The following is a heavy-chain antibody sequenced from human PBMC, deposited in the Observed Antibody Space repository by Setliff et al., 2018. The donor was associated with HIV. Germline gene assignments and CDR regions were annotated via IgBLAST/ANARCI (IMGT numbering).Heavy chain of an antibody. D-gene: IGHD5-12*01. V-gene: IGHV3-48*04. CDR2: ISGSGRTI. Sequence: GGSLRLSCAASGFSFGSYTMNWVRQAPGKGLEWLSCISGSGRTIYHAGSVKGRFTISRDNARNSLYLQMNTLRAEDTAVYYCARDSGYSGYLGQDAFDIWGQGTMVTVSS. CDR1: GFSFGSYT. CDR3: ARDSGYSGYLGQDAFDI. J-gene: IGHJ3*02.